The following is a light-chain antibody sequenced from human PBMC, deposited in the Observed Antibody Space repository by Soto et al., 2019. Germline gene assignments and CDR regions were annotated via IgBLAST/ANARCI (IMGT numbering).Light chain of an antibody. V-gene: IGLV4-69*01. CDR3: QTWGTGPWVV. CDR2: LNSDGSH. CDR1: SGHSNYD. J-gene: IGLJ2*01. Sequence: QAVVTQSPSASASLGASVKLTCTLSSGHSNYDIAWHQQQPEKGPRYLMRLNSDGSHSKGDGIPDRFSGSSSGAERYLTISSLQSEDEADYYCQTWGTGPWVVFGGGTKLTVL.